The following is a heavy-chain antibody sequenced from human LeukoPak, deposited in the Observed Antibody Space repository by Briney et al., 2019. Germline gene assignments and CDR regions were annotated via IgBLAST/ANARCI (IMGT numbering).Heavy chain of an antibody. CDR3: ATEYCSSTSCNKVGFDY. CDR2: ISWNSGST. J-gene: IGHJ4*02. Sequence: GRSLRLSCAASGFTFDDYAMHWVRQAPGKGLEWVSGISWNSGSTDYADSVKGRFTISRDNARKSLYLQMNSLRVEDTALYYCATEYCSSTSCNKVGFDYWGQGTLVNVSS. V-gene: IGHV3-9*01. CDR1: GFTFDDYA. D-gene: IGHD2-2*01.